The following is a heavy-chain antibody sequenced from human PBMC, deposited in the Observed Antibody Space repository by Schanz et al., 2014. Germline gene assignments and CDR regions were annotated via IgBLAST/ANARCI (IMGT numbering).Heavy chain of an antibody. CDR1: GGTFSSYA. Sequence: QVQLVQSGAEVKKPGSSVKVSCKASGGTFSSYAFSWVRQAPGQGLEWIGKIIPILGMENYAQKFQGRVTITADIATSTAYTDLSSLRSDDPAVYYCARDIQYHYDTSGPVGAFDIWGQGTVVTVSS. CDR3: ARDIQYHYDTSGPVGAFDI. V-gene: IGHV1-69*04. CDR2: IIPILGME. D-gene: IGHD3-22*01. J-gene: IGHJ3*02.